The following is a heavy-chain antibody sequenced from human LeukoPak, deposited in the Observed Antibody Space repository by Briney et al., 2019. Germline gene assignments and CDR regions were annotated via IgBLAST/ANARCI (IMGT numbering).Heavy chain of an antibody. CDR2: ISGSGGST. V-gene: IGHV3-23*01. Sequence: PGGSLRLSCAASGFTFSSYGMHWVRQAPGKGLEWVSAISGSGGSTYYADSVKGRFTISRDNSKNTLYLQMNSLRAEDTAVYYCAKDANSVGARPYNWFDPWGQGTLVTVSS. CDR1: GFTFSSYG. CDR3: AKDANSVGARPYNWFDP. D-gene: IGHD1-26*01. J-gene: IGHJ5*02.